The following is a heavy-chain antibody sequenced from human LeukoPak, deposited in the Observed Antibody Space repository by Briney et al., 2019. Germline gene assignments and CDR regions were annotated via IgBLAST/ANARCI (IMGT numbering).Heavy chain of an antibody. V-gene: IGHV1-18*01. Sequence: ASVKVSCKASGYTFTSYGISWVRQAPGQGLEWMGWISSYNGNTNYAQKLQGRITMTTDTSTSTAYMDLRSLRSDDTAVYYCARDYYDSSGYLRDYWGQGTLVTVSS. J-gene: IGHJ4*02. D-gene: IGHD3-22*01. CDR1: GYTFTSYG. CDR3: ARDYYDSSGYLRDY. CDR2: ISSYNGNT.